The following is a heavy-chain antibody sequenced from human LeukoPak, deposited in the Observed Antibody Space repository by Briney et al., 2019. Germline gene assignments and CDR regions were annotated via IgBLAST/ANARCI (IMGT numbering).Heavy chain of an antibody. Sequence: SETVSLTCAVYGRSFSGYYLSWMRQPPGKGLEWMGEINHSGSTNYNPSLKSRVTISVDRSKNQFSLNVSSVTAADTAVYYPARTRPRQRSVSSSSCYNAQAVWFDPCGQGTLFTVSS. CDR3: ARTRPRQRSVSSSSCYNAQAVWFDP. V-gene: IGHV4-34*01. CDR2: INHSGST. CDR1: GRSFSGYY. J-gene: IGHJ5*02. D-gene: IGHD2-2*02.